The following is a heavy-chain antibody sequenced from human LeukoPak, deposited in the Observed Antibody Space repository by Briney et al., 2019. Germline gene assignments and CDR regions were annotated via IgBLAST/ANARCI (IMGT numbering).Heavy chain of an antibody. CDR3: ARHPTALVSYGFDP. CDR1: GGSFSNYY. CDR2: IYYSGNT. J-gene: IGHJ5*02. V-gene: IGHV4-59*08. D-gene: IGHD5-18*01. Sequence: SSETLSLTCTVSGGSFSNYYWSWIRQPPGKGLEWIGYIYYSGNTNYNPSLKSRVTISVDTSKNQLSLNLSSVTAADTALYYCARHPTALVSYGFDPWGQGTLVTVSS.